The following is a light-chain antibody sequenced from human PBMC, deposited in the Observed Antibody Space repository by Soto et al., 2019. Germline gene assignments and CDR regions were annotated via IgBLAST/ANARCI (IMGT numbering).Light chain of an antibody. CDR3: HQDKNWAPWS. Sequence: EIVMTQSPATLSVSTGERATLSCRASQSVSSNLAWYPQKPGQAPRLLIYGASTRATGITVRYSGSVSGSEFTLCISILPSEDSAVYNCHQDKNWAPWSFG. J-gene: IGKJ1*01. CDR1: QSVSSN. V-gene: IGKV3-15*01. CDR2: GAS.